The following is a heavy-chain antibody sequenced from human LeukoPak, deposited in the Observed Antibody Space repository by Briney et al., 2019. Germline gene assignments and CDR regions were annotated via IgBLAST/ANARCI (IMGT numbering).Heavy chain of an antibody. CDR3: ARGFPPRILYDSSGYYSYYFDY. D-gene: IGHD3-22*01. J-gene: IGHJ4*02. V-gene: IGHV1-18*01. Sequence: ASVKVSCKSSGYTFTSYAMNWVRQAPGQGLEWMGWISAYNGNTNFAQKLQGRVSMTTDTSTSTAYMELRSLRSDDTAVYYCARGFPPRILYDSSGYYSYYFDYWGQGTLVTVSS. CDR2: ISAYNGNT. CDR1: GYTFTSYA.